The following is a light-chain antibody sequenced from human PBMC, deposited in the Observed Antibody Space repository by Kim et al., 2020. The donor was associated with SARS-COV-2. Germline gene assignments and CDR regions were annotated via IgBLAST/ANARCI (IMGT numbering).Light chain of an antibody. CDR3: QQDHRWPYT. Sequence: EIVMTQSPVTLSVSPGERVTLPCRASQSIYRNLAWYQQKLGHSPRLLIYAASSRAAGIPARFSASGSGTDFTLTISSLESEDFAVYYCQQDHRWPYTFGQGTKREI. J-gene: IGKJ2*01. CDR2: AAS. V-gene: IGKV3-15*01. CDR1: QSIYRN.